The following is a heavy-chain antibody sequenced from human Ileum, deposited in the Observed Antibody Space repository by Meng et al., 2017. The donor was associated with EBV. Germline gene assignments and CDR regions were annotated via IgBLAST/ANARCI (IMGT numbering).Heavy chain of an antibody. Sequence: QGQWQESGPGLVKPSEPLSSPCTASGGSISSYYGSWIRQPQGKGLEWIGYIYSSGSTNSNPSLKSRVTISVDTSKNQFSLNLSSVPAADTAVYYCARGGWSLDYWAREPWSPSP. CDR3: ARGGWSLDY. CDR2: IYSSGST. CDR1: GGSISSYY. V-gene: IGHV4-59*08. J-gene: IGHJ4*02. D-gene: IGHD2-15*01.